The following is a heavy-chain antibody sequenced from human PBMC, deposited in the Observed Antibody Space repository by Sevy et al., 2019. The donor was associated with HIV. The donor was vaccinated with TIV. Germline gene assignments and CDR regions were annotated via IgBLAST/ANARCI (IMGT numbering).Heavy chain of an antibody. J-gene: IGHJ4*02. CDR2: ISNSGSTI. D-gene: IGHD2-15*01. Sequence: GGSLRLSCTASGFTFSSYEMNWVRQAPGKGLEWVSYISNSGSTIHYSDSVKGRFSISRDNSENTLYLQMNSLRAEDTAVYYCTRDGGGDYFDYWGLGTLVTVSS. V-gene: IGHV3-48*03. CDR1: GFTFSSYE. CDR3: TRDGGGDYFDY.